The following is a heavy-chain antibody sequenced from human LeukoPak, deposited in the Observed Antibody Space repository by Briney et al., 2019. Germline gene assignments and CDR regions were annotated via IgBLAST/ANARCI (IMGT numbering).Heavy chain of an antibody. CDR1: GGSFSGR. V-gene: IGHV4-34*01. CDR3: ARVYYDILTGYYRIRRYFDY. J-gene: IGHJ4*02. CDR2: INHSGST. D-gene: IGHD3-9*01. Sequence: PSETLSLTCAVYGGSFSGRIRQPPGKGLEWIGEINHSGSTNYNPSLKSRVTISVDTSKNQFSLKLSSVTAADTAVYYCARVYYDILTGYYRIRRYFDYWGQGTLVTVSS.